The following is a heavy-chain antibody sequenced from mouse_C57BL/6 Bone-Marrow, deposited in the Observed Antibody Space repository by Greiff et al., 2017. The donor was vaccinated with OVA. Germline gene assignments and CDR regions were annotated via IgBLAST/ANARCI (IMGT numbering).Heavy chain of an antibody. CDR1: GYTFTDYY. CDR2: INPYNGGT. CDR3: ARSYYGSPWFAY. D-gene: IGHD1-1*01. V-gene: IGHV1-19*01. J-gene: IGHJ3*01. Sequence: EVQLQQSGPVLVKPGASVKMSCKASGYTFTDYYMNWVKQSHGKSLEWIGVINPYNGGTSYNQKFKGKATLTVDKSSSTAYMELNSLTSEDSAVYYCARSYYGSPWFAYWGQGTLVTVSA.